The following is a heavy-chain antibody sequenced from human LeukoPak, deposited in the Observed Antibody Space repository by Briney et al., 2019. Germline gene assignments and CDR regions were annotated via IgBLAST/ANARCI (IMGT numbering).Heavy chain of an antibody. Sequence: ASVKVSCKASVYTFTSYDINWVRQAPGRGLEWMGWMNPNSGNTGYAQKFQGRVTMTRNTSISTTYMELSSLRSEDTAVYYCARTYYYDSSGYYNWFDPWGQGTLVTVSS. J-gene: IGHJ5*02. CDR3: ARTYYYDSSGYYNWFDP. V-gene: IGHV1-8*01. CDR1: VYTFTSYD. D-gene: IGHD3-22*01. CDR2: MNPNSGNT.